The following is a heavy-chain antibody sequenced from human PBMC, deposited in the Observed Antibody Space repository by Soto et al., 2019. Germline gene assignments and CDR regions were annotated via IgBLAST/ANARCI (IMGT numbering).Heavy chain of an antibody. CDR2: ISSTSSTV. J-gene: IGHJ1*01. CDR3: PRGLGIPYSSGWYPSEYFQH. Sequence: GGSLRLSCAASGFTFSSYSMNWVRQAPGRGLEWVSHISSTSSTVYYADSVKGRFTISRDNAKNSLYLQMNSLRDEDTAVYYCPRGLGIPYSSGWYPSEYFQHWGQGTLVTVSS. D-gene: IGHD6-19*01. V-gene: IGHV3-48*02. CDR1: GFTFSSYS.